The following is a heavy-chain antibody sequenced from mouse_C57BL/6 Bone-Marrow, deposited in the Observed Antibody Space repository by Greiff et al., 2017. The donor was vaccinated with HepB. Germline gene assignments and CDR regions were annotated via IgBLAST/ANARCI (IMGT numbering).Heavy chain of an antibody. CDR1: GYTFTSYW. V-gene: IGHV1-59*01. CDR2: IDPSDSYT. J-gene: IGHJ1*03. CDR3: ARVRSNWYFDV. Sequence: VQLQQPGAELVRPGTSVKLSCKASGYTFTSYWMHWVKQRPGQGLEWIGVIDPSDSYTNYNQKFKGKATLTVDTSSSTAYMQLSSLTSEDSAVYYCARVRSNWYFDVWGTGTTVTVSS.